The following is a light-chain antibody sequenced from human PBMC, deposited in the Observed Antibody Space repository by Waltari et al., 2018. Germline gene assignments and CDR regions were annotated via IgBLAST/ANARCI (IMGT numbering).Light chain of an antibody. CDR3: GQGTHLPPT. V-gene: IGKV2-30*02. J-gene: IGKJ1*01. Sequence: DVVMTQSPLSLPITPGQPASISCRSSQSLVHSNGNTYLSWYQQKPGQPPRRLIYEVSNQDSGVPDRFIGSGAGTDFTLKISRVEAEDVGVYYCGQGTHLPPTFGQGTKVEIK. CDR2: EVS. CDR1: QSLVHSNGNTY.